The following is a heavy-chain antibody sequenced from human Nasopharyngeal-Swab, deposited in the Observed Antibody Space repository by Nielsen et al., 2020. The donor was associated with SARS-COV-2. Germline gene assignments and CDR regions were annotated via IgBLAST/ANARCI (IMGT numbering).Heavy chain of an antibody. Sequence: GGSLRLSCAASGFTFSNAWMSWVRQAPGKGLEWVGRIKSKTEGGTTDYAAPVKGRFTISRDDSKNTLYLQMNSLKTEDTAVYYCTTGGRWELRPIDYWGQGTLVTVSS. CDR2: IKSKTEGGTT. J-gene: IGHJ4*02. CDR3: TTGGRWELRPIDY. CDR1: GFTFSNAW. D-gene: IGHD1-26*01. V-gene: IGHV3-15*01.